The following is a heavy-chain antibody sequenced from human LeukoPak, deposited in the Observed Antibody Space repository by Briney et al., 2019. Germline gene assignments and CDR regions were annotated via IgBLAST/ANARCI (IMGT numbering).Heavy chain of an antibody. CDR2: IKSKTDGGTT. CDR1: GFTFSNAW. Sequence: GGSLRLSCAASGFTFSNAWMSWVRQAPGKGLEWVGRIKSKTDGGTTDYAAPVKGRFTISRDDSKNTLYLQMNSLKTEDTAVYYCTTDHTSPYYYDSSARYWGQGTLVTVSS. D-gene: IGHD3-22*01. J-gene: IGHJ4*02. CDR3: TTDHTSPYYYDSSARY. V-gene: IGHV3-15*01.